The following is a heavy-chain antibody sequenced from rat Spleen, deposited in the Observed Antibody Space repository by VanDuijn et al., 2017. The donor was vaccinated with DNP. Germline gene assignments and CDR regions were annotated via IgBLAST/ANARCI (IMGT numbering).Heavy chain of an antibody. D-gene: IGHD1-2*01. J-gene: IGHJ4*01. V-gene: IGHV5-31*01. CDR1: GFTFSNYG. CDR3: TREGYYSSYRVLDA. CDR2: ITNTGGST. Sequence: EVQLVESGGGLVQPGRSMKLSCAASGFTFSNYGMTWIRQAPGKGLEWVASITNTGGSTYYPDSVKGRFTISRDNAKSTLYLQMNSLRSEDTATYYCTREGYYSSYRVLDAWGQGASVTVSS.